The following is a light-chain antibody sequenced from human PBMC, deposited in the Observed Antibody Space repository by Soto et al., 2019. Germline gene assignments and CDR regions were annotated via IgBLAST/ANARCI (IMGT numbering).Light chain of an antibody. CDR2: GAS. CDR3: QDYSDWPTWT. J-gene: IGKJ1*01. V-gene: IGKV3-15*01. Sequence: EVVMTQSPATLSVSPGERATLSCRASQTISTNLAWYQQKPGQAPRLLIYGASTRAAGIPARFSGSGSGTEFPLIISSLQSEDFAVYYCQDYSDWPTWTFGQGTKVDIK. CDR1: QTISTN.